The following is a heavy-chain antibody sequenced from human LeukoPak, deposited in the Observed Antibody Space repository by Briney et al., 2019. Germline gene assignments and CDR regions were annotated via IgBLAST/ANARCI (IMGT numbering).Heavy chain of an antibody. CDR1: GGSISSYY. D-gene: IGHD1-26*01. CDR3: ARIVGATSRGAFDI. J-gene: IGHJ3*02. Sequence: PSESLSLTCTVSGGSISSYYWSWIRQPAGKGLEWIGRIYTSGSTNYNPSLKSRVTMSVDTSKNQFSLKLSSVTAADTAVYYCARIVGATSRGAFDIWGQGTMVTVSS. V-gene: IGHV4-4*07. CDR2: IYTSGST.